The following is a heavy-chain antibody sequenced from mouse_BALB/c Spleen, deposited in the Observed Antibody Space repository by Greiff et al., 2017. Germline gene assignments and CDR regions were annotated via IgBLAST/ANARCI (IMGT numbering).Heavy chain of an antibody. J-gene: IGHJ4*01. CDR3: ARYEGDYVYAMDY. D-gene: IGHD2-3*01. CDR1: GYTFTDYN. CDR2: IYPYNGGT. Sequence: EVQLQESGAELVKPGASVKISCKASGYTFTDYNMHWVKQSHGKSLEWIGYIYPYNGGTGYNQKFKSKATLTVDNSSSTAYMELRSLTSEDSAVYYCARYEGDYVYAMDYWGQGTSVTVSS. V-gene: IGHV1S29*02.